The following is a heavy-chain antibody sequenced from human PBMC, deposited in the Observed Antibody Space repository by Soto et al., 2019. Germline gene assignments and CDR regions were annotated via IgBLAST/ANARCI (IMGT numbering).Heavy chain of an antibody. CDR1: GGSFGDYY. CDR2: INPSGST. V-gene: IGHV4-34*01. D-gene: IGHD3-22*01. CDR3: ARVGPWVPYYYDSSPYTFENWFDP. Sequence: PSESLSLTCAVYGGSFGDYYWSWVRQPPGKGLAWIGDINPSGSTNYNPSLKGRVTLSIDTSKNQFSLELNSVTAADTAVYYCARVGPWVPYYYDSSPYTFENWFDPWGQGTLVTVSS. J-gene: IGHJ5*02.